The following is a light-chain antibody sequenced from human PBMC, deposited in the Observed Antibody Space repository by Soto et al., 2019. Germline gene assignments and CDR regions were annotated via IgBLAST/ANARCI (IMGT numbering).Light chain of an antibody. V-gene: IGKV1-33*01. J-gene: IGKJ4*01. CDR1: QDIGNF. CDR3: HQYDNLPRT. CDR2: DAS. Sequence: ETQLARSLEALTSPLPDRFTITCEASQDIGNFLSWYQQKPGKVPKLLIFDASNLETGVPSRFIGSGAGTEFTFTISSLQPEDLVTDYCHQYDNLPRTFGEGTKVDI.